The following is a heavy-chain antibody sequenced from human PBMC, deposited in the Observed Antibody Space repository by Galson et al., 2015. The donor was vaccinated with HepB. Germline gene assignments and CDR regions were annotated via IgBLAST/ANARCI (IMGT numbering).Heavy chain of an antibody. D-gene: IGHD2-15*01. V-gene: IGHV3-53*01. CDR3: ARARGSHHGPDAFDI. J-gene: IGHJ3*02. CDR2: IYSGGST. Sequence: SLRLSCAASGFTVSSNYMSWVRQAPGKGLEWVSVIYSGGSTYYADSVKGRFTISRDNSKNTLYLQMNSLRAEDTAVYYCARARGSHHGPDAFDIWGQGTTVTVSS. CDR1: GFTVSSNY.